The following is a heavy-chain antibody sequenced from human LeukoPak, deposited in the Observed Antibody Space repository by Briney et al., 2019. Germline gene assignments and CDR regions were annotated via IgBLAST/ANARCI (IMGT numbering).Heavy chain of an antibody. D-gene: IGHD6-19*01. CDR2: INPSGGST. Sequence: ASVKVSCKASGYTFTSYYVHWVRQAPGQGLEWMGIINPSGGSTSYAQKFQGRVTMTRDMSTSTVYMELSSLRSEDTAVYYCARGGQAVADWGNNWFDPWGQGTLVTVSS. J-gene: IGHJ5*02. CDR3: ARGGQAVADWGNNWFDP. CDR1: GYTFTSYY. V-gene: IGHV1-46*01.